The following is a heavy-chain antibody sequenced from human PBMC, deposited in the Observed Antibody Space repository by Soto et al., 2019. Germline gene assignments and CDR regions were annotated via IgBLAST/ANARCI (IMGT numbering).Heavy chain of an antibody. Sequence: SSETLSLTCTVSGGSISSYYWSWIRQPPGKGLEWIGYIYYSGSTNYNPSLKSRVTMSVDTSKNQFSLKLSSVTAADTAVYYCAREWVVLGYYYYGMDVWGQGTTVTVSS. D-gene: IGHD2-15*01. J-gene: IGHJ6*02. V-gene: IGHV4-59*12. CDR2: IYYSGST. CDR3: AREWVVLGYYYYGMDV. CDR1: GGSISSYY.